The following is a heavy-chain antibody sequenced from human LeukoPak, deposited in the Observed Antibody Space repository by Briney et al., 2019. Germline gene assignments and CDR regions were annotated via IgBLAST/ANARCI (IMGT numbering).Heavy chain of an antibody. Sequence: AGGSLRLSCTASGVIFSKMHWVRQAPGKGLEWVSAISASGGSTYYAPAVKGRVTISRDNSKSTLYLQMNSLRAEATAVYYCAKDRHAPGRYCSSTTCFPFDPWGQGTLVTVSS. D-gene: IGHD2-2*01. CDR2: ISASGGST. CDR1: GVIFSK. J-gene: IGHJ5*02. CDR3: AKDRHAPGRYCSSTTCFPFDP. V-gene: IGHV3-23*01.